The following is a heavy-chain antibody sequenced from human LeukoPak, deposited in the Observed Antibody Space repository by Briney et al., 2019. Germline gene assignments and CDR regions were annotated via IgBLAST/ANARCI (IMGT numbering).Heavy chain of an antibody. CDR1: GDSVSSNSVA. CDR2: TYYKSKWFN. D-gene: IGHD5-12*01. V-gene: IGHV6-1*01. CDR3: TRDPGWLEFDY. Sequence: SQTLSLTCAISGDSVSSNSVAWNWIRQSPSRGLEWLGRTYYKSKWFNEYAPSVQSRISINPDTSKNQFSLQLNSLTPDDTAVYYCTRDPGWLEFDYRGQGTLVTVSS. J-gene: IGHJ4*02.